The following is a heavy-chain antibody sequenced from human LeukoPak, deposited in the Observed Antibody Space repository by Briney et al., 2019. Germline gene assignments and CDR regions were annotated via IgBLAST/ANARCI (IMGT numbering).Heavy chain of an antibody. CDR3: ARDAYSSGWYVNWFDP. Sequence: SQTLSLTCAISGDSVSSNSAAWNWIRQSPSRGLEWLGRTYYRSKWYNDCAVSVKSRITINPDTSKNQFSLQLNSVTPEDTAVYYCARDAYSSGWYVNWFDPWGQGTLVTVSS. J-gene: IGHJ5*02. CDR1: GDSVSSNSAA. V-gene: IGHV6-1*01. D-gene: IGHD6-19*01. CDR2: TYYRSKWYN.